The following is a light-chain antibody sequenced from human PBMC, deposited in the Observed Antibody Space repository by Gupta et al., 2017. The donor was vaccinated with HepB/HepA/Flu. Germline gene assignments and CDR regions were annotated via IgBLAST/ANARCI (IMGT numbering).Light chain of an antibody. Sequence: DIQLTQSPSFLSSSVGDRVTITCRASQGISSYLAWYQQRPGKAPNLLIYSASTLQSGVPSRFSGSGAGTEFTLTISSLQPEDFASYYCQQFKSVPLTCGQGTRLEIK. J-gene: IGKJ5*01. CDR3: QQFKSVPLT. CDR2: SAS. V-gene: IGKV1-9*01. CDR1: QGISSY.